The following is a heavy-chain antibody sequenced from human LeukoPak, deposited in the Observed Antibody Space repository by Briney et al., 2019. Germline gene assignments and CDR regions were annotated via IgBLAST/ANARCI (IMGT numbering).Heavy chain of an antibody. CDR2: VSASGLST. Sequence: GGSLRLSCAASGFTFSSYSMSWVRQPPGKGLEWISSVSASGLSTYYADSVKGRFTISRDNSKNTLYLQMNSLTADDTALYYCARRKVGPTNYYYGVDVWGQGTTVTVSS. D-gene: IGHD1-26*01. CDR1: GFTFSSYS. J-gene: IGHJ6*02. V-gene: IGHV3-23*01. CDR3: ARRKVGPTNYYYGVDV.